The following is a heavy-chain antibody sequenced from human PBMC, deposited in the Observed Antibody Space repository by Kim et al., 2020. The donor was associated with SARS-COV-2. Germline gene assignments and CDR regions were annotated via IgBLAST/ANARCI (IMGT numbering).Heavy chain of an antibody. V-gene: IGHV4-59*01. D-gene: IGHD6-13*01. CDR1: GGSISSYY. CDR2: IYYSGST. CDR3: ARVPPLGQQLVEGGYYYYGMDV. J-gene: IGHJ6*02. Sequence: SETLSLTCTVSGGSISSYYWSWIRQPPGKGLEWIGYIYYSGSTNYNPSLKSRVTISVDTSKNQFSLKLSSVTAADTAVYYCARVPPLGQQLVEGGYYYYGMDVWGQGTTVTVSS.